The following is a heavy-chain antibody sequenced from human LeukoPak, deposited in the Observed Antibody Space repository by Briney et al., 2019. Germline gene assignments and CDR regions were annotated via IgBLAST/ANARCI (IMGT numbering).Heavy chain of an antibody. Sequence: GGSLRLSCAASGFTFSSYAMHWVRQAPGKGPEWVAVISYDGSNKYYADSVKGRFTISRDNSKNTLYLQMNSLRAEDTAVYYCARDPGDYGSGSYFTYYFDYWGQGTLVTVSS. V-gene: IGHV3-30*04. D-gene: IGHD3-10*01. CDR1: GFTFSSYA. J-gene: IGHJ4*02. CDR3: ARDPGDYGSGSYFTYYFDY. CDR2: ISYDGSNK.